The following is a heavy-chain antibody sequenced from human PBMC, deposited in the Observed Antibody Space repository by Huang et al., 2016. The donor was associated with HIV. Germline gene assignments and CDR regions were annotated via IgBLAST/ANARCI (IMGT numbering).Heavy chain of an antibody. CDR3: ARVPSDHFSDY. CDR1: GYTFSIYG. Sequence: QIQLVQSGPEVKKPGASVKVSCKASGYTFSIYGFSWVRQAPGQGPGWRGWGSAYSGYTNYSQKFQGRVTMTADTSASTAYMDLRSLTSDDTAVYYCARVPSDHFSDYWGQGTLVTVSS. J-gene: IGHJ4*02. CDR2: GSAYSGYT. V-gene: IGHV1-18*01.